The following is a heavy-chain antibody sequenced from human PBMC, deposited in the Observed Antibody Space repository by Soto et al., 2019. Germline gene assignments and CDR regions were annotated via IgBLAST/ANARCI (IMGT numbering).Heavy chain of an antibody. J-gene: IGHJ6*02. CDR3: ARSVRSGSFPYYYYAMDV. Sequence: GGSLRLSCAASGFTSSNYWMHWVRQAPGKGLVWVSRIKSDGSSTSYADSVKGRFTISRDNAKNTLDPQMHGLRAEDMAVYYCARSVRSGSFPYYYYAMDVWGQGTTVTVSS. CDR1: GFTSSNYW. CDR2: IKSDGSST. D-gene: IGHD3-10*01. V-gene: IGHV3-74*01.